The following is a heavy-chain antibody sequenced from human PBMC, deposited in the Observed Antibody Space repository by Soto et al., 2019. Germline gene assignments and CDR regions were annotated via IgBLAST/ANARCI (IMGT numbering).Heavy chain of an antibody. CDR2: IYYSGST. V-gene: IGHV4-59*08. CDR3: ARHAPGYDFWSGYYL. J-gene: IGHJ4*02. D-gene: IGHD3-3*01. Sequence: PSETLSLTCTVSGGSISSYYWSWIRQPPGKGLEWIGYIYYSGSTNYNPSLKSRVTISVDTSKNQFSLKLSSVTAADTAVYYCARHAPGYDFWSGYYLWGQGTLVTVSS. CDR1: GGSISSYY.